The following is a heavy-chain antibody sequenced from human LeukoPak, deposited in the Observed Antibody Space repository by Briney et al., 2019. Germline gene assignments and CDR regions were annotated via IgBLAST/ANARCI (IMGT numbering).Heavy chain of an antibody. CDR3: ARSHDYGDSIWFDP. CDR2: IYHSGST. CDR1: GGSISSGGYS. D-gene: IGHD4-17*01. Sequence: PSETLSLTCAVSGGSISSGGYSWSWIRQPPGKGLEWIGYIYHSGSTYYNPSLKSRVTISVDRSKNQFSLKLSSVTAADTAVYYCARSHDYGDSIWFDPWGQGTLVTVSS. J-gene: IGHJ5*02. V-gene: IGHV4-30-2*01.